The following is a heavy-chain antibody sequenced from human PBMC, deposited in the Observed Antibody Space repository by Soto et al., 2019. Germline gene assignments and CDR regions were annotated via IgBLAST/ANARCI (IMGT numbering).Heavy chain of an antibody. CDR2: IYYSGST. Sequence: QVQLQESGPGLVKPSQTLSLTCTVSGGYISSGGYYWSWIRQHPGKGLEWIGYIYYSGSTYYNPSLKSRLTISLDTSKNQFSLKLSSVTAADRAVYYCARVLDSSEGMDVWGQGTTVTVSS. CDR3: ARVLDSSEGMDV. CDR1: GGYISSGGYY. V-gene: IGHV4-31*03. J-gene: IGHJ6*02. D-gene: IGHD3-22*01.